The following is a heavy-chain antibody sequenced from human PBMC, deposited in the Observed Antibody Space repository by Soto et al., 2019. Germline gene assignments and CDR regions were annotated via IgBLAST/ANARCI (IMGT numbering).Heavy chain of an antibody. CDR2: IYYSGST. D-gene: IGHD5-12*01. Sequence: PSETLSLTFTVCGGSVSSYYWSWIRQPPGKGLEWIGYIYYSGSTYYNPSLKSRVTISVDTSKNQFSLKLSSVTAADTAVYYCARANGYSGYVLFDYWGQGTLLTVSS. CDR3: ARANGYSGYVLFDY. J-gene: IGHJ4*02. V-gene: IGHV4-59*08. CDR1: GGSVSSYY.